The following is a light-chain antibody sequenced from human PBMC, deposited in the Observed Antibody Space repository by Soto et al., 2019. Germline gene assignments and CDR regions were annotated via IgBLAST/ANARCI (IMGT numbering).Light chain of an antibody. CDR2: LGS. CDR3: RQGLQAPLT. Sequence: EIVMTQSPLSLPVPPGEPASISCRSSQSLLYSNGNNYLDWYLQKPGQSPQLLIYLGSNRASGVLDRHSGGGSGTDYTLKVSRVEAEDVGVYYGRQGLQAPLTVAGSTNVRIK. V-gene: IGKV2-28*01. J-gene: IGKJ4*02. CDR1: QSLLYSNGNNY.